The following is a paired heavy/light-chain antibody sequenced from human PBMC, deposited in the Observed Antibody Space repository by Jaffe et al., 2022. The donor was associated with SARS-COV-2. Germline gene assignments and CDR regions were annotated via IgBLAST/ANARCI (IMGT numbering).Heavy chain of an antibody. CDR1: GFTFDDYA. V-gene: IGHV3-9*01. CDR2: IAWNSGSI. CDR3: VKGTVPTTRGGSDY. D-gene: IGHD5-12*01. Sequence: EVQLVESGGGLVQPGRSLRLSCVASGFTFDDYAMHWVRQAPGKGLEWVSGIAWNSGSIGYADSVKGRFTISRDNAKNSLYLQMNSLRPEDTALYFCVKGTVPTTRGGSDYWGQGTRVTVSP. J-gene: IGHJ4*02.
Light chain of an antibody. J-gene: IGKJ1*01. CDR3: QEYNTWPRWM. Sequence: EMVMTQSPATLSVSPGERATLSCRASQSISTNLAWYQHKPGQAPRLLIYGASTRATGIPARFSGSGSGTEFTLTISSLQSEDFAVYYCQEYNTWPRWMFGQGTKVEIK. CDR1: QSISTN. CDR2: GAS. V-gene: IGKV3-15*01.